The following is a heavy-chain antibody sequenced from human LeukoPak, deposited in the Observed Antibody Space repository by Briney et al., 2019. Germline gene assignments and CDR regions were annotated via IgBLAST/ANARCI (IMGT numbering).Heavy chain of an antibody. D-gene: IGHD3-10*01. CDR2: IYYSGST. CDR1: GGSISSYY. V-gene: IGHV4-59*08. J-gene: IGHJ5*02. CDR3: ARLGFTMVRGVTHNWFDH. Sequence: KASETLSLTCTVSGGSISSYYWSWIRQPPGKGLEWIGYIYYSGSTNYNPSLKSRVTISVDTSKNQFSLKLSSVTAADTAVYYCARLGFTMVRGVTHNWFDHWGQGTLVTVSS.